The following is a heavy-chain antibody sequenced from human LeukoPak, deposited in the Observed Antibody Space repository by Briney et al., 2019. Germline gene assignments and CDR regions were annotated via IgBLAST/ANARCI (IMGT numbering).Heavy chain of an antibody. CDR1: GFTFTSSA. Sequence: SVKVSCKASGFTFTSSAMQWVRQARGQRLEWIGWIVVGSGNANYAQKFQERVTITRDMSTSTAYMELSSLRSEDTAVYYCAVRGGYYDSSGYYYDFDYWGQGTLVTVSS. J-gene: IGHJ4*02. CDR3: AVRGGYYDSSGYYYDFDY. V-gene: IGHV1-58*02. CDR2: IVVGSGNA. D-gene: IGHD3-22*01.